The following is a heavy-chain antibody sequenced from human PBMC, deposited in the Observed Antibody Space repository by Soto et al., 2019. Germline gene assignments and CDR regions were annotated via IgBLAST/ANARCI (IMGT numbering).Heavy chain of an antibody. CDR2: IYYSGST. Sequence: QVQLQESGPGLVKPSQTLSLTCTVSGGSISSGGYYWSWIRQHPGKGLEWIGYIYYSGSTYYNPSPQSRATISVDTTQNPCPPKLSSVTAADTAVYSCAGSIDPWGQGTRVTVSS. CDR1: GGSISSGGYY. V-gene: IGHV4-31*03. CDR3: AGSIDP. J-gene: IGHJ5*02.